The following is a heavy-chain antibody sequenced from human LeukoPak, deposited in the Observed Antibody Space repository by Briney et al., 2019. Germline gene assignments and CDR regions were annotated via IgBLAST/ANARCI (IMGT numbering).Heavy chain of an antibody. CDR2: IKEDGSEK. D-gene: IGHD3-22*01. J-gene: IGHJ4*02. CDR1: GFTFRSYW. Sequence: GGSLRLSCAASGFTFRSYWMSWVRQAPGKGLEWVANIKEDGSEKYFVDSVKGRFTISRDNAKNSLYLQMNSLRAEDTAVYYCARDYPYYYDGMWYCDYWGQGPLVSVSS. V-gene: IGHV3-7*01. CDR3: ARDYPYYYDGMWYCDY.